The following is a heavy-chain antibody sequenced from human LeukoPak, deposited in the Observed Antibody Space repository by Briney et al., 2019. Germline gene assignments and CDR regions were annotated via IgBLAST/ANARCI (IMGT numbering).Heavy chain of an antibody. CDR1: GYTFTGYY. J-gene: IGHJ4*02. D-gene: IGHD2-2*02. CDR3: ARARIRVVPAAIGY. Sequence: ASVKVSCKASGYTFTGYYMHWVRQAPGRGLEWMGWINPNSGGTNYAQKFQGRVTMTRDTSISTAYMELSRLRSDDTAVYYCARARIRVVPAAIGYWGQGTLVTVSS. CDR2: INPNSGGT. V-gene: IGHV1-2*02.